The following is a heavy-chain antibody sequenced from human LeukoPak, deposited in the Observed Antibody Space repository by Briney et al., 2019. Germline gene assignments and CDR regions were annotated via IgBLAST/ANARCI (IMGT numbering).Heavy chain of an antibody. CDR2: INHSGST. CDR3: ARGRSIAARRGWFDP. J-gene: IGHJ5*02. V-gene: IGHV4-34*01. CDR1: GGSFSGYY. Sequence: SETLSLTCAVYGGSFSGYYWSWIRQPPGKGLEWIGEINHSGSTNYNPSLKSRVTISVDTSKNQFPLKLSSVTAADTAVYYCARGRSIAARRGWFDPWGQGTLVTVSS. D-gene: IGHD6-6*01.